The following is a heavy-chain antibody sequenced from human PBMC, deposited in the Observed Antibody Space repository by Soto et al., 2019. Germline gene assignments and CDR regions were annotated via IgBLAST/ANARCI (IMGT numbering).Heavy chain of an antibody. CDR2: INPNSGGT. J-gene: IGHJ5*02. CDR1: GYTFTGYY. D-gene: IGHD3-22*01. Sequence: GASVKVSCKASGYTFTGYYMHWVRQAPGQGHEWMGWINPNSGGTNYAQKFQSRVTMTRDTSISTAYMELSRLRFDDTAVYYCARDYPPDYYDSSGYYFGGWFDLWGQGTLVTVSS. CDR3: ARDYPPDYYDSSGYYFGGWFDL. V-gene: IGHV1-2*02.